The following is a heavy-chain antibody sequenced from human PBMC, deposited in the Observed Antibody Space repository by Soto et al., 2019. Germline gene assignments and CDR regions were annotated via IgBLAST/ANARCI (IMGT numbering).Heavy chain of an antibody. D-gene: IGHD5-18*01. V-gene: IGHV3-23*01. J-gene: IGHJ6*02. CDR3: AHDGSTVDTPLGMDV. Sequence: EVQLLESGGGLVQPGGSLRLSCAASGFTFTSYAMNWVRQAPGKGLEWVSAISGSGGSTYYADSVKGRFTISRDNSKNTVDLQMNSLRAEDTAVYYCAHDGSTVDTPLGMDVWGQGTTVTVSS. CDR2: ISGSGGST. CDR1: GFTFTSYA.